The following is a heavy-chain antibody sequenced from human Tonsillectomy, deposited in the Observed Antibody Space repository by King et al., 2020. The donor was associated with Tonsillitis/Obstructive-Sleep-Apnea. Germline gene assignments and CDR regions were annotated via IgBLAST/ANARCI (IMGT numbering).Heavy chain of an antibody. CDR2: IKQDGSEK. V-gene: IGHV3-7*03. Sequence: VQLVESGGGLVQPGGSLRLSCAVSGFTFSNYWMTWVRQAPGKGLEWVANIKQDGSEKYYVDSVKGRFTISRDNAKNSLYLQMNSLRAEDTAVYYCARGPDLSSGWSSFDYWGQGTLVTVSS. CDR3: ARGPDLSSGWSSFDY. CDR1: GFTFSNYW. J-gene: IGHJ4*02. D-gene: IGHD6-19*01.